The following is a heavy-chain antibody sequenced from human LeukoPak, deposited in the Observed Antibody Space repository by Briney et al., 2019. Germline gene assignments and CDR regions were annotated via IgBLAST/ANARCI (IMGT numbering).Heavy chain of an antibody. V-gene: IGHV4-39*07. Sequence: PSETLSLTCTVSGGSISSSSYYWGWIRQPPGKGLEWIGSIYYSGSTYYNPSPKSRVTISVDTSKNQFSLKLSSVTAADTAVYYCARDLGVAFDIWGQGTMVTVSS. CDR3: ARDLGVAFDI. D-gene: IGHD3-16*01. J-gene: IGHJ3*02. CDR1: GGSISSSSYY. CDR2: IYYSGST.